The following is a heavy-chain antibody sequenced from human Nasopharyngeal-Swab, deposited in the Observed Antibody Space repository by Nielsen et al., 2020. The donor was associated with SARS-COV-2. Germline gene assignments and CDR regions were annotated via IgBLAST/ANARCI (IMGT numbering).Heavy chain of an antibody. CDR2: IGRYNGNT. V-gene: IGHV1-18*04. CDR3: ARDQDIVLGKSRGWFDP. Sequence: ASVKVSCKASGYTFTSYGISWVRQAPGQGLEWMGWIGRYNGNTNYAQKIQGRVTMTTDTSTSTAYMELRSLRSDDTAVYYCARDQDIVLGKSRGWFDPWGQGTLVTVSS. CDR1: GYTFTSYG. J-gene: IGHJ5*02. D-gene: IGHD2-8*01.